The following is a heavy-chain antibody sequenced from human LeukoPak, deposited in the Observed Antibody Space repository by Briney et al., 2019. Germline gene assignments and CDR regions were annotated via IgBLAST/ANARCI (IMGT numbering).Heavy chain of an antibody. V-gene: IGHV1-69*01. J-gene: IGHJ5*02. Sequence: SVKVSCKASGGTFSSYAISWVRQAPGQGLEWMGGIIPIFGTANYAQKFQGRVTITADESTSTGYMELSSLRSEDTAVYYCARDITMVRGVIVRPLNWFDPWGQGTLVTVSS. CDR3: ARDITMVRGVIVRPLNWFDP. CDR2: IIPIFGTA. CDR1: GGTFSSYA. D-gene: IGHD3-10*01.